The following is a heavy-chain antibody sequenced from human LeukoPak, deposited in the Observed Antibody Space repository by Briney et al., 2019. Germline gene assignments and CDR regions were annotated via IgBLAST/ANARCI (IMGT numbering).Heavy chain of an antibody. J-gene: IGHJ6*01. CDR3: ARAGLVPAHDMRL. Sequence: GGSLRLSCAASGFAFSSYSMNWVRQAPGKGLEWVSSISSSSSYIYYADSVKGRFTISRDNAKNSLYLQMNSLRAEDTAVYYCARAGLVPAHDMRLWALGNTVTVSS. D-gene: IGHD2-2*01. CDR2: ISSSSSYI. CDR1: GFAFSSYS. V-gene: IGHV3-21*01.